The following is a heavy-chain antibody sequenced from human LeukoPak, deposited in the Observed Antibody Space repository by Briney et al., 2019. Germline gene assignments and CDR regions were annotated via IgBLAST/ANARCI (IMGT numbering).Heavy chain of an antibody. CDR2: IIPILGIA. CDR1: GGTFSSYA. Sequence: GASVKVSCKASGGTFSSYAISWVRQAPGQGLEWMGRIIPILGIANYAQKFQGRVTITADKSTSTAYMELSSLRSEDTAVHYCARGHYYYGSGSYLGGYYYYGMDVWGQGTTVTVSS. D-gene: IGHD3-10*01. V-gene: IGHV1-69*04. CDR3: ARGHYYYGSGSYLGGYYYYGMDV. J-gene: IGHJ6*02.